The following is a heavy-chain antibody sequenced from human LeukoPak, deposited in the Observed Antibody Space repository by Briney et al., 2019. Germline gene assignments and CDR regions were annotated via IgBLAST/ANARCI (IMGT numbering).Heavy chain of an antibody. CDR1: GFTFDDYA. J-gene: IGHJ4*02. CDR3: AKGVESSAQPPFDY. CDR2: ISWNSGSI. V-gene: IGHV3-9*01. D-gene: IGHD6-25*01. Sequence: GGSLRLSCAASGFTFDDYAMHWVRQAPGKGLEWVSDISWNSGSIGYADSVKGRFTISRDNAKNSLYLQMNSLRAEDTALYYCAKGVESSAQPPFDYWGQGTLVTVSS.